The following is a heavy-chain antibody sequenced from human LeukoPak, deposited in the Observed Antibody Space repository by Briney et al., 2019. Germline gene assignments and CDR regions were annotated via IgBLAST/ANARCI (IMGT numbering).Heavy chain of an antibody. V-gene: IGHV4-38-2*02. CDR3: ARGQIIAAAGTVWDY. J-gene: IGHJ4*02. CDR1: GYSISSGYY. CDR2: IYHSGST. D-gene: IGHD6-13*01. Sequence: SETLSLTFTVSGYSISSGYYWGWIRQPPGKGLEWIGSIYHSGSTYYNPSFKSRVTISVDTSKNQFSLKLSSVTAADTAVYYCARGQIIAAAGTVWDYWGQGTLVTVSS.